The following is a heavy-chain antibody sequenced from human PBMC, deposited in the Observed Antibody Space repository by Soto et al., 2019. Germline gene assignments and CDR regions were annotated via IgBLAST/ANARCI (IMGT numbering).Heavy chain of an antibody. Sequence: GASVKVSCKASGYTFTSYAMHWVRQAPGQRLEWMGWINAGNGNTKYSQKFQGRVTITRDTSASTAYMELNSLRAEDTAVYYCARDKGPDSSSWYDYYYYGMDVWGQGTTVTVSS. CDR3: ARDKGPDSSSWYDYYYYGMDV. CDR1: GYTFTSYA. J-gene: IGHJ6*02. CDR2: INAGNGNT. V-gene: IGHV1-3*01. D-gene: IGHD6-13*01.